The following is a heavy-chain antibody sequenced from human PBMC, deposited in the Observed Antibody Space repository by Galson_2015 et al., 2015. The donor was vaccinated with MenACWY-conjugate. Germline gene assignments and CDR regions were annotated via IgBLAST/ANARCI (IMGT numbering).Heavy chain of an antibody. V-gene: IGHV3-13*04. CDR3: ARERTVRGVFRYFDY. D-gene: IGHD3-10*01. J-gene: IGHJ4*02. CDR2: IGTAGDT. CDR1: GFTFSSYD. Sequence: LRLSCAASGFTFSSYDMHWVRQATGKGLEWVSAIGTAGDTYYPGSVKGRFTISRENAKNSLYLQMNSLRAGDTAVYYCARERTVRGVFRYFDYWGQGTLVTVSS.